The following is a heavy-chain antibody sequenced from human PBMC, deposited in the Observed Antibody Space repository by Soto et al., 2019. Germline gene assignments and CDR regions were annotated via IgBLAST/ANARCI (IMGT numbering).Heavy chain of an antibody. D-gene: IGHD3-16*01. CDR2: ISAYNGNT. CDR1: GYTFTSYG. Sequence: QVQLVQSGAEVKKPGASVKVSCKASGYTFTSYGISWVRQAPGQGLEWMGWISAYNGNTNYAQKLQGRVTMTTDTSTIPAYMALRSLRSDDTAVYYWARDYDYDTPGQFAYWGKGTRVTFSS. CDR3: ARDYDYDTPGQFAY. J-gene: IGHJ4*02. V-gene: IGHV1-18*01.